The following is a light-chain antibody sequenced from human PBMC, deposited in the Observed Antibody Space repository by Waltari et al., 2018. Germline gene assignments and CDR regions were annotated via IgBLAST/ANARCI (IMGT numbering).Light chain of an antibody. CDR1: SPNLGSNT. J-gene: IGLJ1*01. Sequence: QSVLTQPPSASGTPGQRVTISCSGSSPNLGSNTVNWYQQPPGTAPKLLNYSNNQRPAGVPDRFSGSKSGTSASLAISGLQSEDEADYYCAAWDDSLNGFYVFGTGTKVTGL. V-gene: IGLV1-44*01. CDR3: AAWDDSLNGFYV. CDR2: SNN.